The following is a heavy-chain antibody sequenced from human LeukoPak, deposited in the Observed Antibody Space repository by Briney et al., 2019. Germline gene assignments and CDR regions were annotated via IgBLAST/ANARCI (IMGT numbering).Heavy chain of an antibody. CDR3: ARVRGDLWSATNYYYYYMDV. V-gene: IGHV4-59*12. D-gene: IGHD3-10*01. J-gene: IGHJ6*03. Sequence: SETLSLTCTVSGGSISSYYWNWIRQPPGKGLEWIGYIYYSGSTNYNPSLKSRVTISVDTSKNQFSLKLSSVTAADTAVYYCARVRGDLWSATNYYYYYMDVWGKGTTVTVSS. CDR1: GGSISSYY. CDR2: IYYSGST.